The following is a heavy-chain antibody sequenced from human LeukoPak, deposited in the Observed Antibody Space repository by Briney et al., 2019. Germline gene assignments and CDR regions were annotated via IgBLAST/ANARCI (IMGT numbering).Heavy chain of an antibody. CDR2: IYYTGST. Sequence: SETLSLTCTVSGGSISSYYWSWIRQSPGKGLEWIGYIYYTGSTSYNPSLRSRVTMSAGTSKNQFSLKLSSVTAADTAVYYCASRKLGNDYWGQGTLVTVSS. J-gene: IGHJ4*02. V-gene: IGHV4-59*01. CDR1: GGSISSYY. D-gene: IGHD7-27*01. CDR3: ASRKLGNDY.